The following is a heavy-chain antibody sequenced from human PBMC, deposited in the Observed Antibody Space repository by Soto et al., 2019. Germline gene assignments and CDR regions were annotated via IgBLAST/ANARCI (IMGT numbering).Heavy chain of an antibody. Sequence: SETLSLTCIVSGGFISTTSYYWSWVRQPPGKGLEWIGEIHHNGSTHYNPSLKSRVTMSVDTSKNQFSLKLNSVTAADTAAYYCARGFAIGWYTYFFDLWGQGPLVTVSS. J-gene: IGHJ4*02. CDR3: ARGFAIGWYTYFFDL. V-gene: IGHV4-39*02. CDR2: IHHNGST. D-gene: IGHD6-19*01. CDR1: GGFISTTSYY.